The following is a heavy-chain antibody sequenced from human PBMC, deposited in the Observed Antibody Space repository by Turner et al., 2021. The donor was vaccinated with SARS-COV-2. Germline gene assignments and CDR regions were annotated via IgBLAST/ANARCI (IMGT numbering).Heavy chain of an antibody. V-gene: IGHV4-39*01. CDR2: VYFSGTS. CDR3: ARLSKRRGVNVLRGVNDAFDL. CDR1: GAPMNIMFFF. Sequence: QLLLQESAPGLMKPPETLSPTGTAPGAPMNIMFFFWVWIRQPPGKGLEWIGTVYFSGTSYYHPALKSRVTIYIDRSKTQFSLKLTSVAAADTALYDCARLSKRRGVNVLRGVNDAFDLWGQGTMVTVSS. J-gene: IGHJ3*01. D-gene: IGHD3-10*01.